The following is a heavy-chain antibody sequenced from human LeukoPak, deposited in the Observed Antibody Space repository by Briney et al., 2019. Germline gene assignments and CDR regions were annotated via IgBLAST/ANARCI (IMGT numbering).Heavy chain of an antibody. CDR3: ARDRIVGATVAWFDP. CDR1: GGSISSSNW. Sequence: SETLSLTCAVSGGSISSSNWWSWVRQPPGKGLEWIGEIYHSGSTNYNPSLKSRVTISVDKPKNQFSLKLSSVTAADTAVYYCARDRIVGATVAWFDPWGQGTLVTVSS. D-gene: IGHD1-26*01. J-gene: IGHJ5*02. V-gene: IGHV4-4*02. CDR2: IYHSGST.